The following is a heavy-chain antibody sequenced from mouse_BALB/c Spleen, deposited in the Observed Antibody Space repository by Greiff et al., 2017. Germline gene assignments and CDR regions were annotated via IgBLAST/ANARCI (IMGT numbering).Heavy chain of an antibody. CDR3: ARNYGSSYHFDY. CDR2: ISYSGST. V-gene: IGHV3-2*02. Sequence: VQLKESGPGLVKPSQSLSLTCTVTGYSITSDYAWNWIRQFPGNKLEWMGYISYSGSTSYNPSLKSRISITRDTSKNQFFLQLNSVTTEDTATYYCARNYGSSYHFDYWGQGTTLTVSS. D-gene: IGHD1-1*01. CDR1: GYSITSDYA. J-gene: IGHJ2*01.